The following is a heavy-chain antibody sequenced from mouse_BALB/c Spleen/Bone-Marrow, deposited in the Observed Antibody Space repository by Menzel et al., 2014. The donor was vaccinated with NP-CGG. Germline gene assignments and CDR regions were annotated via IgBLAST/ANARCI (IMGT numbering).Heavy chain of an antibody. CDR1: GFTFTDYY. J-gene: IGHJ4*01. Sequence: EVQVVESGGGLVQPGGSLRLPCATSGFTFTDYYMSWVRQPPGKALEWLGFIRNKANGYTTEYSASVKGRFTISRDNSQSILYLHMTTRRAEDRATYYCARSRSPRARDYWGQGTSVTVTS. V-gene: IGHV7-3*02. D-gene: IGHD2-10*02. CDR3: ARSRSPRARDY. CDR2: IRNKANGYTT.